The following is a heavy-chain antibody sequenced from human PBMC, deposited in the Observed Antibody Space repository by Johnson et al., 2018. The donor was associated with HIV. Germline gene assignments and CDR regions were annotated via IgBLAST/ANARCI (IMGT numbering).Heavy chain of an antibody. D-gene: IGHD3-3*01. V-gene: IGHV3-7*01. CDR3: ARDFYYGCWTGYSRNDAFDI. CDR2: IKQDGSQK. CDR1: GFTFSSYW. J-gene: IGHJ3*02. Sequence: EVQLVESGGGLVQPGGSLRLSCATSGFTFSSYWMSWVRQAPGKGLEWVANIKQDGSQKYYVDSVKGRFTISRDNARNSLFLQMNSLRAEDTAVYYCARDFYYGCWTGYSRNDAFDIWGQGTMVTVSS.